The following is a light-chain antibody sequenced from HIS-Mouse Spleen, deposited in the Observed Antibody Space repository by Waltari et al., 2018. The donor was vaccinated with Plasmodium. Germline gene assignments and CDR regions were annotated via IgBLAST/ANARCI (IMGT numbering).Light chain of an antibody. CDR3: YSTDSSGNHRV. CDR1: ALPKKY. Sequence: SSELTQPPSVSLSPGQPARITCPGDALPKKYAYWYQQKSGQAPVLVIDEDSKRPSGIPERFSGSSSGTMATLTISGAQVEDGADYYCYSTDSSGNHRVFGGGTKLTVL. J-gene: IGLJ3*02. CDR2: EDS. V-gene: IGLV3-10*01.